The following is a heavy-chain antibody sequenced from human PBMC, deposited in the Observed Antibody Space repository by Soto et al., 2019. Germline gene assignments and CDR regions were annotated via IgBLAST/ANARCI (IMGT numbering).Heavy chain of an antibody. D-gene: IGHD3-10*01. V-gene: IGHV1-18*01. Sequence: ASVKVSCKASGCTFSSYGISWVRQAPGQGLEWMGWISPYNGNTNYAQKPQGRVTFTTDTSTSTAYMELRSLTFDDTAVYYCAGPGGEIAPRYYYYGRDVWGKGTPATVPS. CDR3: AGPGGEIAPRYYYYGRDV. J-gene: IGHJ6*04. CDR1: GCTFSSYG. CDR2: ISPYNGNT.